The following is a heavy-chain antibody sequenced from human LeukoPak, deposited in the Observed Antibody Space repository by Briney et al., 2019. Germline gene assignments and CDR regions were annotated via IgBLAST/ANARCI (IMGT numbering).Heavy chain of an antibody. J-gene: IGHJ4*02. CDR3: ARERINCRGDCYDY. CDR2: IGTGDNK. CDR1: GFTFSNYE. V-gene: IGHV3-48*03. D-gene: IGHD2-21*02. Sequence: GGSLRLSCKASGFTFSNYEMNWVRQAPGKGLEWVSYIGTGDNKHYADSLKGRFTTSRDDAKNTLFLQMNSLKVDDTAVYFCARERINCRGDCYDYWGQGTLVTVSS.